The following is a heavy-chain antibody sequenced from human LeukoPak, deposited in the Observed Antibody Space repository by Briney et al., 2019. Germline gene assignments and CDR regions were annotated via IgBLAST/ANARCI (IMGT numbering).Heavy chain of an antibody. Sequence: ASVKVSCKASGYTFTSYYMHWVRQAPGQGLEWMGIINPSGGSTSYAQKFQGRVTMTRDTSTSTVYMELSSLRSEDTAVYYCARDPLHSSGWYTRYYFDYWGQGNLVTVSS. D-gene: IGHD6-19*01. J-gene: IGHJ4*02. V-gene: IGHV1-46*03. CDR2: INPSGGST. CDR1: GYTFTSYY. CDR3: ARDPLHSSGWYTRYYFDY.